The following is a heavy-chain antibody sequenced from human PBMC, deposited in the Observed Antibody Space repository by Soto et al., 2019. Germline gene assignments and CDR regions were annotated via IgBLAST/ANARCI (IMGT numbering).Heavy chain of an antibody. CDR2: ISGSGGST. Sequence: EVQLLESGGGLVQPGGSLRLSCAASGFTFSSYAMSWVRQAPGKGLEWVSAISGSGGSTYYADSVKGRFTISRDNSKNTLYLQMNSLRAEDTAVYYCAKTLQNIVVVVAATDYFDYWGQGTLVTVSS. CDR3: AKTLQNIVVVVAATDYFDY. CDR1: GFTFSSYA. D-gene: IGHD2-15*01. V-gene: IGHV3-23*01. J-gene: IGHJ4*02.